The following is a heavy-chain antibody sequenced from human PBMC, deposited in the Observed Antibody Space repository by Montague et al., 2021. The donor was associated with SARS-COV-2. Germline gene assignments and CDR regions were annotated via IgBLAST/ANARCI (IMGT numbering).Heavy chain of an antibody. CDR2: ISISDGNT. CDR1: GFTFSSYA. Sequence: SLRLSCAASGFTFSSYAMSWVRQAPGKGLEWVSTISISDGNTYYXDSXNGRFTISRDKSKNTLYLQMNSLRAEDTAVYYCAKDWQLVGDDAFDIWGQGTMVTVSS. J-gene: IGHJ3*02. CDR3: AKDWQLVGDDAFDI. D-gene: IGHD6-13*01. V-gene: IGHV3-23*01.